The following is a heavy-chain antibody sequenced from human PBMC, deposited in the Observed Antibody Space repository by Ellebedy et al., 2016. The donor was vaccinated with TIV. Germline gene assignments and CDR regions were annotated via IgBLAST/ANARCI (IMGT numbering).Heavy chain of an antibody. CDR2: IWYDVGHE. V-gene: IGHV3-33*03. D-gene: IGHD1-1*01. CDR3: ARNTTSVPFDS. J-gene: IGHJ4*02. CDR1: GFNFNTFG. Sequence: GGSLRLXXPASGFNFNTFGFHWVRQAPGEGLEWVACIWYDVGHESYAHSGKGRFTISRDSSKNTVYLQMNSLMHEDTAVYYCARNTTSVPFDSWGPGALVAVSS.